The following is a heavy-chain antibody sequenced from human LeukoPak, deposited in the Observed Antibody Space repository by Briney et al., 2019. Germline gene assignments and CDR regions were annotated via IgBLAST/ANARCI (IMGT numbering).Heavy chain of an antibody. CDR1: GFTFSSYA. CDR3: ARDYDSSGYYYVPFVY. D-gene: IGHD3-22*01. V-gene: IGHV3-30-3*01. Sequence: GRSLRLSCAASGFTFSSYAMHWVRQAPGKGLEWVAVISYGGSNKYYADSVKGRFTISRDNSKNTLYLQMNSLRAEDTAVYYCARDYDSSGYYYVPFVYWGQGTLVTVSS. CDR2: ISYGGSNK. J-gene: IGHJ4*02.